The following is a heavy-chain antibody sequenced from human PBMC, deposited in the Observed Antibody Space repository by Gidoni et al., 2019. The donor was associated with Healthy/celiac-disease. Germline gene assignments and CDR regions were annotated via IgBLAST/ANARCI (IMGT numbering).Heavy chain of an antibody. CDR1: GFTFSSYA. D-gene: IGHD4-17*01. J-gene: IGHJ4*02. CDR2: ISGIGGST. CDR3: AKDGDYTPRLVDY. V-gene: IGHV3-23*04. Sequence: EVQLVESGGGLVQPGGSLRLSCAASGFTFSSYAMCWVRQTPGKGLEWVSAISGIGGSTYYADSVKGRFTISRDNSKNTLYLQMNSLRAEDTAVYYCAKDGDYTPRLVDYWGQGTLVTVSS.